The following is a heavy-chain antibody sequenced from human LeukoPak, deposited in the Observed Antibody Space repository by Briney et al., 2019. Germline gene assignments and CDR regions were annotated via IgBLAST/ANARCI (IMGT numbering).Heavy chain of an antibody. Sequence: GGSLRLSCAASGFIVSSNYMSWVRQAPGKGLEWVSIIYSDGSTYYADSVKGRFTISRDNSKNTLYLQMNSLRAEDTAVYYCAKLVVPAATFDYWGQGTRVTVSS. CDR1: GFIVSSNY. V-gene: IGHV3-53*01. D-gene: IGHD2-2*01. CDR2: IYSDGST. J-gene: IGHJ4*02. CDR3: AKLVVPAATFDY.